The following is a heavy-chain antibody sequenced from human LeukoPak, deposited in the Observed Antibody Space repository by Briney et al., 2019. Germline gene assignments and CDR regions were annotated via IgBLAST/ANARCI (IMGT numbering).Heavy chain of an antibody. CDR3: ARGTRINYFDY. D-gene: IGHD2/OR15-2a*01. V-gene: IGHV4-59*08. CDR1: FGSINSYY. Sequence: SETLSLTCTVSFGSINSYYWSRIRQPPGKGLEWIGYIYYSGSTNYNPSLKSRVTISVDTSKNQFSLKLSSVTAADTAMYYCARGTRINYFDYWGQGTLVTVSS. CDR2: IYYSGST. J-gene: IGHJ4*02.